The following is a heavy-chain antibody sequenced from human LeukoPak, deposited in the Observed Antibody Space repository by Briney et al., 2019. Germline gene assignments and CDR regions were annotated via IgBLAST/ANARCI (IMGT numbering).Heavy chain of an antibody. D-gene: IGHD2-15*01. CDR2: INPNSGGT. V-gene: IGHV1-2*02. Sequence: GASVKVSCKASGYTFTGYYMHWVRQAPGQGLEWMGWINPNSGGTNYAQKFQGRVTMTRDTSISTAYMELSSLRSDDTAVYYCARVDIVDYYYYMDVWGKGTTVTVSS. J-gene: IGHJ6*03. CDR1: GYTFTGYY. CDR3: ARVDIVDYYYYMDV.